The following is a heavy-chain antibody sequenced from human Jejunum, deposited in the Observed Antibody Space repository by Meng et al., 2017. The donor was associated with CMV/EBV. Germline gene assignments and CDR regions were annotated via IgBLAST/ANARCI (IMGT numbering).Heavy chain of an antibody. Sequence: FTFSNYWMTWVRQAPGKGLEWVASIKQDGSEKWYVDSVEGRFTISRDNAKNSLFLQMDSLRAEDTAVYYCTRGDSVDAAMVGGYWGQGTLVTV. CDR1: FTFSNYW. D-gene: IGHD5-18*01. CDR3: TRGDSVDAAMVGGY. V-gene: IGHV3-7*01. CDR2: IKQDGSEK. J-gene: IGHJ4*02.